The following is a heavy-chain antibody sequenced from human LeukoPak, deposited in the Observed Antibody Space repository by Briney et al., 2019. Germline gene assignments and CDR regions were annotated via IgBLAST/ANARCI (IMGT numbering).Heavy chain of an antibody. CDR3: ARDLGYCSSTSCYNYYYYGMDV. D-gene: IGHD2-2*02. J-gene: IGHJ6*02. CDR2: IKQGGNEK. Sequence: GGSLRLSCTASGFDFRLYYMTWVRQAPGKGLEWVANIKQGGNEKYYVDSVKGRFTISRDDAKKSLYLQMSSLRAEDTAVYYCARDLGYCSSTSCYNYYYYGMDVWGQGTTVTVSS. CDR1: GFDFRLYY. V-gene: IGHV3-7*03.